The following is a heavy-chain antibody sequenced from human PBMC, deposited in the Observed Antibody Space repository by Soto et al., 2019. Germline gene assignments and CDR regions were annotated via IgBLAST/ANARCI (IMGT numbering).Heavy chain of an antibody. J-gene: IGHJ5*02. D-gene: IGHD5-18*01. V-gene: IGHV4-31*03. CDR1: GGSITTGGYY. CDR2: IYYSGIT. CDR3: ARGYSNGYLGNWFDL. Sequence: SETLSLTCNVSGGSITTGGYYWSWIRQNPGKGLEWIGYIYYSGITNYNPSLKSRLTISRDTAKNQFSLNLSSVTAADTAVYYCARGYSNGYLGNWFDLCGQGTLVTVSS.